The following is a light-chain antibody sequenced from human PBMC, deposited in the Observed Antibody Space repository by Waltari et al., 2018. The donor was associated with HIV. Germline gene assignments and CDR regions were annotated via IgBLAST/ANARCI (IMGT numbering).Light chain of an antibody. V-gene: IGLV2-14*03. CDR2: DVF. CDR3: SSYTTSSTRV. J-gene: IGLJ2*01. Sequence: QSALTQPASVSGSPGQSITISCTGTSSDIGAYNYVSWYQQHPDKAPKLLIYDVFYRPSGVSYRFSGSKSGNTASLTISGLQAEDEAVYSCSSYTTSSTRVFGGGTKLTVL. CDR1: SSDIGAYNY.